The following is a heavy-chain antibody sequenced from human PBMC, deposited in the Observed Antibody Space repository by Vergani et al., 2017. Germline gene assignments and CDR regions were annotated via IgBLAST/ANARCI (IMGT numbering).Heavy chain of an antibody. CDR2: IYYSGST. V-gene: IGHV4-39*01. J-gene: IGHJ4*02. D-gene: IGHD2-15*01. Sequence: QVQLQESGPGLVKPSQTLSLTCTVSGGSISSGGYYWSWIRQHPGKGLEWIGSIYYSGSTYYNPSLKSRVTISVDTSKNQFSLKLSSVTAADTAVYYCARNYCSGGSCKLDYWGQGTLVTVSS. CDR3: ARNYCSGGSCKLDY. CDR1: GGSISSGGYY.